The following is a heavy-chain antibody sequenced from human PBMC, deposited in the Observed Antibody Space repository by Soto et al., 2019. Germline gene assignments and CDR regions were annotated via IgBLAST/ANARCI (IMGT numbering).Heavy chain of an antibody. CDR1: GYNFIAQN. J-gene: IGHJ3*01. V-gene: IGHV1-2*02. Sequence: QVHLVQSGAEVKKPGASVKVSCMASGYNFIAQNIHWGRQAPGLGLEWMGKMNPNSGGSDYAQVVQSRVTVPRDTSISTVSMELTSLKSDATAVYYCARERHLNSPSDAFDLWGQGTMVIVSS. D-gene: IGHD1-7*01. CDR2: MNPNSGGS. CDR3: ARERHLNSPSDAFDL.